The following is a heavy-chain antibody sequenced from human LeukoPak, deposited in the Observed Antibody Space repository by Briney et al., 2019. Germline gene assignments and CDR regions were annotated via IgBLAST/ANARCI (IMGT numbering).Heavy chain of an antibody. Sequence: SETLSLTCTVSGGSISSSSYYWGWIRQPPGKGLEWIGSIYYSGSTYYNPSLKSRVTISVDTSKNQFSLKLSSVTAADTAVYYCARGEEYSSGWPDALDIWGQGTMVTVSS. V-gene: IGHV4-39*07. D-gene: IGHD6-19*01. CDR3: ARGEEYSSGWPDALDI. J-gene: IGHJ3*02. CDR2: IYYSGST. CDR1: GGSISSSSYY.